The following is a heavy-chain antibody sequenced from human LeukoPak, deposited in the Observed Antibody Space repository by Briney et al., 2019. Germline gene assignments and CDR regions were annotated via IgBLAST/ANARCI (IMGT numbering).Heavy chain of an antibody. CDR1: GGSISSYY. Sequence: SETLSLTCTVSGGSISSYYWSWIRQPPGKGLEWIGYIYYSGSTNYNPSLKSRVTISVDTSKNQFSLKLSSVTAADTAGYYCAKLAIAVAGDFDYWGQGTPVTVSS. D-gene: IGHD6-19*01. CDR3: AKLAIAVAGDFDY. V-gene: IGHV4-59*08. CDR2: IYYSGST. J-gene: IGHJ4*02.